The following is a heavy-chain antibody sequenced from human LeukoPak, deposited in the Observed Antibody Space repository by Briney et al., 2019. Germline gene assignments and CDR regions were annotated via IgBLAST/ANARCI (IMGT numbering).Heavy chain of an antibody. D-gene: IGHD2-15*01. J-gene: IGHJ3*02. CDR1: GYTFTGCY. Sequence: GASVKVSCKASGYTFTGCYMHWVRQAPGQGLEWMGWINPNSGGTNYAQKFQGRVTMTRDTSISTAYMELSRLRSDDTAVYYCARRRGRGYCSGGSCPWTYAFDNWGQGTMVTVSS. CDR2: INPNSGGT. V-gene: IGHV1-2*02. CDR3: ARRRGRGYCSGGSCPWTYAFDN.